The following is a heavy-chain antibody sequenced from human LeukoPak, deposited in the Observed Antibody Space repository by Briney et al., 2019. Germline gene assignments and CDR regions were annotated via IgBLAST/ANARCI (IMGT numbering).Heavy chain of an antibody. CDR3: ARAFLVGYSPEEYFFDY. J-gene: IGHJ4*02. CDR1: GGSFSAYY. V-gene: IGHV4-34*01. CDR2: INHSGST. D-gene: IGHD2-15*01. Sequence: SETLSLTCAIYGGSFSAYYWNWIRQPPGKGLEWIGEINHSGSTNYNPSLKSRVTISIDKSKNQFSLKLNSVTAADTAVYYCARAFLVGYSPEEYFFDYWGQGNLVTVSS.